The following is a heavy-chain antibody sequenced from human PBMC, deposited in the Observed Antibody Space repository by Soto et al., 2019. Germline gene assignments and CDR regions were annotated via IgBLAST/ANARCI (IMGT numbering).Heavy chain of an antibody. J-gene: IGHJ3*02. V-gene: IGHV3-33*01. Sequence: QLVESGGGVVQPGRSLRLSCAASGFTFSRDTMHWVRQAPGKGLEWVAFIWNDGSNEYYADSVKGRAIISRDNSENTVYLQMNILRGEDTAVYFCVRDAADSGYAFDIWGQGTMVTVSS. CDR2: IWNDGSNE. CDR3: VRDAADSGYAFDI. CDR1: GFTFSRDT. D-gene: IGHD3-10*01.